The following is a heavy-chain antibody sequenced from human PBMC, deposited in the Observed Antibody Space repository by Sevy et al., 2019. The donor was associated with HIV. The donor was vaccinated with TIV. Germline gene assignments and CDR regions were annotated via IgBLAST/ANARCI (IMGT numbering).Heavy chain of an antibody. V-gene: IGHV3-33*01. CDR2: IWYDGSNK. D-gene: IGHD3-10*01. J-gene: IGHJ4*02. Sequence: GGSLRLSCAASGFTFSSYGMHWVRQAPGKGLEWVAVIWYDGSNKYYADSVKGRFTFSRDNSKNTLYLQMNSLRAEDTAVYYCAREGALYYYGSGSYFDYWGQGTLVTVSS. CDR3: AREGALYYYGSGSYFDY. CDR1: GFTFSSYG.